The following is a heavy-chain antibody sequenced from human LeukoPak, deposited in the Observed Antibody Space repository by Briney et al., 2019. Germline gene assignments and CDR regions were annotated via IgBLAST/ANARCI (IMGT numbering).Heavy chain of an antibody. J-gene: IGHJ4*02. CDR1: GFTFSDYY. D-gene: IGHD6-19*01. CDR2: ISSSGSTI. Sequence: GGSLRLSCAASGFTFSDYYMSWIRQAPGKGLEWVSYISSSGSTIYYADSVKGRFTISRDNAKNTLYLQMNSLRAEDTAVYYCAKEGAVAGTHFDYWGQGTLVTVSS. CDR3: AKEGAVAGTHFDY. V-gene: IGHV3-11*04.